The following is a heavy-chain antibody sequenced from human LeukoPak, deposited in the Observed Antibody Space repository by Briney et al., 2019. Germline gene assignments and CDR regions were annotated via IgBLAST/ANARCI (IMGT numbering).Heavy chain of an antibody. Sequence: SETLSLTCTVSGGSISSYYWSWIRQPPGKGLEWIAYIYYSGSTNYNPSLTSRVTISVDTSKNQFSLKLSSVTAADTAVYYCARDLYYYDSSGYYPYYYYGMDVWGQGTTVTVSS. CDR2: IYYSGST. CDR3: ARDLYYYDSSGYYPYYYYGMDV. V-gene: IGHV4-59*01. J-gene: IGHJ6*02. D-gene: IGHD3-22*01. CDR1: GGSISSYY.